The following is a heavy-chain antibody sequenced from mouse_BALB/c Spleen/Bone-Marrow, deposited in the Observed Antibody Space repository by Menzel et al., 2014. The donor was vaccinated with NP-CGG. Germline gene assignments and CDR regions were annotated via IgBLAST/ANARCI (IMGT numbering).Heavy chain of an antibody. V-gene: IGHV14-3*02. CDR3: ARYYYGTLLDY. Sequence: VQLQQSGAELVKSGASVTLSCTASGFNIKDTYMHWVKQRPEQGLEWIGRIDPANGNTKYDPKFQGKATITAGTSSNTAYLQLSSLTAEDTAVYYCARYYYGTLLDYWGQGTTLPVSS. CDR2: IDPANGNT. D-gene: IGHD1-1*01. CDR1: GFNIKDTY. J-gene: IGHJ2*01.